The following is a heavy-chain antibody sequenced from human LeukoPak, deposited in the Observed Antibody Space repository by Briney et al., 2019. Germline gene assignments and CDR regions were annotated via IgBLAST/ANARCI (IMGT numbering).Heavy chain of an antibody. CDR3: ARGGMERPFDY. CDR1: GGSFSGYY. D-gene: IGHD1-1*01. V-gene: IGHV4-34*01. Sequence: SETLSLTCAVYGGSFSGYYWSWIRQPPGKGLEWIGEINHSGSTNYNPSLKSRVTISVVTSKNQFSLKLSSVTAADTAVYYCARGGMERPFDYWGQGTLVTVSS. CDR2: INHSGST. J-gene: IGHJ4*02.